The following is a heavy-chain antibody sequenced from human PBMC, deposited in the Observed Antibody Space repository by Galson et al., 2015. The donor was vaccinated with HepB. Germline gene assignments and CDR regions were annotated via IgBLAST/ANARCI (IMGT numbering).Heavy chain of an antibody. D-gene: IGHD1-26*01. V-gene: IGHV1-18*04. CDR2: ISAYIGNT. J-gene: IGHJ3*02. CDR3: ARDRAWPMGATHAAFDI. CDR1: GYTFISYG. Sequence: SVKVSCKASGYTFISYGISWVRQAPGQGLEWMGWISAYIGNTNYAQKLQGRVTMTTDASTSIAYMELRSLRSDETSVYYCARDRAWPMGATHAAFDIWGQGTRGTASS.